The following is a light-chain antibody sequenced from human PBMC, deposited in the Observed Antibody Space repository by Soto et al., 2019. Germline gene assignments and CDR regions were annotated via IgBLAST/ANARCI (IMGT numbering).Light chain of an antibody. CDR1: SSDVGGYNY. V-gene: IGLV2-14*01. Sequence: QSALTQPASASGSAGQSITISCTGTSSDVGGYNYVSWYQQYPGKAPKVMIYEVSYRPSGVSNRFSGSKSGNAASLTISGLQPEDEADYYCSSYTSRGTYVFGTGTKVTVL. CDR2: EVS. J-gene: IGLJ1*01. CDR3: SSYTSRGTYV.